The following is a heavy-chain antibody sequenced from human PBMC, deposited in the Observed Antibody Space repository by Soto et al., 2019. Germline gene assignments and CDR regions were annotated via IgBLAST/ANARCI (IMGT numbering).Heavy chain of an antibody. J-gene: IGHJ5*01. CDR3: ATDPVGPPLKRFDT. D-gene: IGHD1-26*01. CDR1: GASLLTTGHF. CDR2: TSYGGAT. V-gene: IGHV4-31*03. Sequence: SETLSLTCTVSGASLLTTGHFCSCFRQLPGVGLAWIGYTSYGGATFYCPPLHSRTSISVDRYKYHFSMILHAVTAAGTAVYYCATDPVGPPLKRFDTWGHGTVVTVS.